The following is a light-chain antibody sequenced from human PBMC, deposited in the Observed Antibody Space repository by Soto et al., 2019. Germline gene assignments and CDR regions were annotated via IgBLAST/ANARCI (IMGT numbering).Light chain of an antibody. CDR2: GAS. J-gene: IGKJ1*01. V-gene: IGKV3-20*01. Sequence: EIVLTQSPGTLSLSPGERATLSCRASQSVTSSTYLAWYQQKPGQAPRLLIYGASIRATGIPDRFGGSGSETDFTLTISRLEPEDFAVYYCQQYGDLPPTFGQGTKVEIK. CDR3: QQYGDLPPT. CDR1: QSVTSSTY.